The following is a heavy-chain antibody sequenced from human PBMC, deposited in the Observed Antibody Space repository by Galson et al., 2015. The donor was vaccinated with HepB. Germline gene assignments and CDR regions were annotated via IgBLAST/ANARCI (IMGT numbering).Heavy chain of an antibody. CDR1: GYSFSSYW. V-gene: IGHV5-51*01. J-gene: IGHJ4*02. Sequence: QSGAEVKKSGESLKISCQGSGYSFSSYWIAWVRQMPGKGLEWMGIIYLGDSDTRYSPSFQGRVTISADKSISTAYLQWSSLKASDTAIYYCARLPPAAATGPVYLEYGGQGARSPSPQ. CDR3: ARLPPAAATGPVYLEY. D-gene: IGHD6-13*01. CDR2: IYLGDSDT.